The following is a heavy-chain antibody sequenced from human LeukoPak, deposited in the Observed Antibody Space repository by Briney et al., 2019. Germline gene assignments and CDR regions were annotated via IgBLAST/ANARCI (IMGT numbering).Heavy chain of an antibody. CDR2: ISYDGSNK. CDR3: AKGQWLVQGSFDY. J-gene: IGHJ4*02. V-gene: IGHV3-30*04. D-gene: IGHD6-19*01. CDR1: GFTFSSYA. Sequence: GGSLRLSCAASGFTFSSYAMHWVRQAPGKGLEWVAVISYDGSNKYYADSMKGRFTISRDNSKNTLYLQMNSLRAEDTAVYYCAKGQWLVQGSFDYWGQGTLVTVSS.